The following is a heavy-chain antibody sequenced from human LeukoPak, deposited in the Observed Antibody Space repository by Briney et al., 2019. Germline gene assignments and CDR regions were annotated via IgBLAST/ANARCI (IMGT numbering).Heavy chain of an antibody. Sequence: GASVKVSCKASGYTFSRLGITWVRQAPGQGLEWMGWISAYNGNTSYAQKLQGRVTMTTDTSTSTAYMELRSLRSDDTAVYYCARVYKYSSGWYSAFDIWGQGTMVTVSS. CDR3: ARVYKYSSGWYSAFDI. CDR1: GYTFSRLG. D-gene: IGHD6-19*01. CDR2: ISAYNGNT. V-gene: IGHV1-18*01. J-gene: IGHJ3*02.